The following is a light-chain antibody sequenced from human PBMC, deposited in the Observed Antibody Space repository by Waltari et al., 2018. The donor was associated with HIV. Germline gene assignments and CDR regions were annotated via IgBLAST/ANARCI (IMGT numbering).Light chain of an antibody. CDR2: KDS. CDR1: ALPIQY. CDR3: QSADSSSTEVI. Sequence: SYELTQPPSVSVSPGQTARVTCSGAALPIQYAYWYQQKPGQAPRLVIYKDSGRPSGFPERFSGSSSGTTVTLTISGVQAEDEAVYYGQSADSSSTEVIFGGGTKLTVL. J-gene: IGLJ2*01. V-gene: IGLV3-25*03.